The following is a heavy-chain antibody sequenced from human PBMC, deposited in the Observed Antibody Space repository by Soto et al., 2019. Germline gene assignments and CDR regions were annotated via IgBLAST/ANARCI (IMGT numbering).Heavy chain of an antibody. D-gene: IGHD3-9*01. Sequence: EVQLLESGGGLVQPGGSLRLSCAASGFTFSSYAMSWVRQAPGKGLEWVSAISGSGGSTYYADSVKGRFTISGDNSKNTLYQQMNSLRAEDTSVYYCAKYCGSARGYDILTVYRSSYYFDYWGQGTLVTVSS. J-gene: IGHJ4*02. V-gene: IGHV3-23*01. CDR1: GFTFSSYA. CDR2: ISGSGGST. CDR3: AKYCGSARGYDILTVYRSSYYFDY.